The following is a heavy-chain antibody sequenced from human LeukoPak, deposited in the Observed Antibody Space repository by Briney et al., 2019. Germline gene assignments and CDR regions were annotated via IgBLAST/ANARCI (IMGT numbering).Heavy chain of an antibody. CDR2: ISGSGSTI. CDR1: GFTFSDYY. D-gene: IGHD3-3*01. CDR3: ARGYDFWSGYYHFDY. V-gene: IGHV3-11*01. Sequence: GGSLRLSCAASGFTFSDYYMSWIRQAPGKGLEWVSYISGSGSTIYYADSVKGRFTISRDNAKNSLYLQMNSLRAEDTAVYYCARGYDFWSGYYHFDYWGQGTLVTLSS. J-gene: IGHJ4*02.